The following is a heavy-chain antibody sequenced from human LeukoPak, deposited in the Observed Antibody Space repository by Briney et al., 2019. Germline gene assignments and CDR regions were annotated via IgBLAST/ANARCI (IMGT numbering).Heavy chain of an antibody. J-gene: IGHJ4*02. Sequence: ASVTVSCKVSGYTLTELSMHWVRQAPGKGLEWMGGFDPEDGETIYAQKFQGRVTMTEDTSTDTAYMELSSLRSEDTAVYYCAIVQGGDYCLVYWGQGTLVTVSS. D-gene: IGHD4-17*01. CDR2: FDPEDGET. CDR3: AIVQGGDYCLVY. CDR1: GYTLTELS. V-gene: IGHV1-24*01.